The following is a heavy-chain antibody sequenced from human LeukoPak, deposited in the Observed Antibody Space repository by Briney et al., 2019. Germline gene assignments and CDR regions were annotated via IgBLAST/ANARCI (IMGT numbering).Heavy chain of an antibody. Sequence: ASVKVSCKASGYTVTGYYMHWVRQAPGQGLEWRGWINPNSGGTNYAQKFQGRVTMTRDTSISTAYMELSRLRSDDTAVYYCARDPDCSSTSCYGNWFDPWGQGTLVTVSS. D-gene: IGHD2-2*01. CDR3: ARDPDCSSTSCYGNWFDP. CDR2: INPNSGGT. CDR1: GYTVTGYY. V-gene: IGHV1-2*02. J-gene: IGHJ5*02.